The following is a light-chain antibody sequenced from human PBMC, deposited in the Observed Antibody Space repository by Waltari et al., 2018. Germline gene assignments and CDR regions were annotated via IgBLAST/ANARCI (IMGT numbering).Light chain of an antibody. V-gene: IGLV2-8*01. CDR2: EVD. CDR3: TSYGGTNNFL. Sequence: QSALTQPPSATGSPAQSVTISCTGGRWDFVALSFVSWYQQHPGRAPKVIMYEVDKRPSGVPDRFSGSKSGTTASLTISGLKLEDEADYYCTSYGGTNNFLFGSGTKVTV. J-gene: IGLJ1*01. CDR1: RWDFVALSF.